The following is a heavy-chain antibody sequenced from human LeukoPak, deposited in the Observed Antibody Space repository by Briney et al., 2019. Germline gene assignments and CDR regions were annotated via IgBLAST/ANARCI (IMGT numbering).Heavy chain of an antibody. CDR3: ARDHKVGVAVAGRGALGY. CDR2: IWYDGSNK. CDR1: GFTFSSYG. D-gene: IGHD6-19*01. Sequence: GGSLRLSCAASGFTFSSYGMHWVRQAPGKGLEWVAVIWYDGSNKYYADSVKGRFTISRDNSKNTLYLQMNSLRAEDTAVYYCARDHKVGVAVAGRGALGYWGQGTLVTVSS. J-gene: IGHJ4*02. V-gene: IGHV3-33*01.